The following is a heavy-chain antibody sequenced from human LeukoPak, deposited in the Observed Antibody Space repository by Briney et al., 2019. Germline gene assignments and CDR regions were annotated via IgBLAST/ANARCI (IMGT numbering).Heavy chain of an antibody. Sequence: PSETLSLTCIVSGGSISGYYWSWIRQPAGKGLEWIGRIYTSGSTNYNPSLKSRVTMSVDTSKNQFSLKLSSVTAADTAVYYCARDPAYNNSDYWGQGTLVTVSS. D-gene: IGHD3-10*01. J-gene: IGHJ4*02. CDR3: ARDPAYNNSDY. CDR1: GGSISGYY. CDR2: IYTSGST. V-gene: IGHV4-4*07.